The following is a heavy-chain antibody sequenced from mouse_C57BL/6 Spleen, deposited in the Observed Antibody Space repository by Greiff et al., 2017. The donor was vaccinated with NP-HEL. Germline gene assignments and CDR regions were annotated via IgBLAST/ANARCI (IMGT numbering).Heavy chain of an antibody. CDR1: GFTFSSYA. J-gene: IGHJ3*01. D-gene: IGHD1-1*01. V-gene: IGHV5-4*01. CDR3: ARDITTVVAEAY. CDR2: ISDGGSYT. Sequence: EVMLVESGGGLVKPGGSLKLSCAASGFTFSSYAMSWVRQTPEKRLEWVATISDGGSYTYYPDNVKGRFTISRDNAKNNLYLQMSHLKSEDTAMYYCARDITTVVAEAYWGQGTLVTVSA.